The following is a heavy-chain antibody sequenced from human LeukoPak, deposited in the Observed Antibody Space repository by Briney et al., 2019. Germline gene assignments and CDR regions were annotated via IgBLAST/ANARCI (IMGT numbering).Heavy chain of an antibody. CDR2: ISGSGGST. Sequence: GGSLRLSCAASGFTFSSYWMSWVRQAPGKELEWVSAISGSGGSTYYADSVKGRFTISRDNSKNTLYLQMNSLRAEDTAVYYCAKHSSVFEYSSSNFDYWGQGTLVTVSS. V-gene: IGHV3-23*01. J-gene: IGHJ4*02. CDR3: AKHSSVFEYSSSNFDY. D-gene: IGHD6-6*01. CDR1: GFTFSSYW.